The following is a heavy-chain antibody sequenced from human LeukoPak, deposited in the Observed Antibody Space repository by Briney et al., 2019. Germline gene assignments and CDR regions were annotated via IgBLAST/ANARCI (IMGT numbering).Heavy chain of an antibody. CDR2: IYYSGST. J-gene: IGHJ4*02. D-gene: IGHD6-13*01. CDR3: ARQGGYSSSPDY. Sequence: SETLSLTCTVSGGSISSYYWNWIRQPPGKGLEWIGYIYYSGSTNYNPSLKSRVAISVDASKNQFSLRLSSVTAADTAVYYCARQGGYSSSPDYWGQGTLVTVSS. V-gene: IGHV4-59*08. CDR1: GGSISSYY.